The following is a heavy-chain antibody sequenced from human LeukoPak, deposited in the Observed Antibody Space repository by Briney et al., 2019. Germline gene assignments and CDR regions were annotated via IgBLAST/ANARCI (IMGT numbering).Heavy chain of an antibody. CDR2: IYYSGST. Sequence: GSLRLSCAASGFTVSSNYMSWVRQAPGKGLEWIGYIYYSGSTNYNPSLKSRVTISVDTSKNQFSLKLSTVTAADTAVYYCARVPSGGGDWEAMDVWGQGTTVTVSS. J-gene: IGHJ6*02. CDR1: GFTVSSNY. V-gene: IGHV4-59*02. CDR3: ARVPSGGGDWEAMDV. D-gene: IGHD2-21*02.